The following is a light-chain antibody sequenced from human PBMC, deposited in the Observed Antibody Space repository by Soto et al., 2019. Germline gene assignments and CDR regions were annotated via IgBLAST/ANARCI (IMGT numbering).Light chain of an antibody. CDR3: CSYAGSYTFV. CDR1: SSDVGVYNY. V-gene: IGLV2-11*01. J-gene: IGLJ1*01. Sequence: QSALTQPRSVSGSPGQSVTISGTGTSSDVGVYNYVSWYQQHTGKAPKLMIYDVTKRPSGVPDRFSGSKSANTASLTISGLQAEDEAAYYCCSYAGSYTFVFGTGTKVTVL. CDR2: DVT.